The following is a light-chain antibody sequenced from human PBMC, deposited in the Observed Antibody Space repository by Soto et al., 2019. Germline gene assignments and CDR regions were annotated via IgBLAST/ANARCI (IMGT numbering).Light chain of an antibody. J-gene: IGKJ5*01. Sequence: EISMTQFPAILSASPGEVATLSFSAAQDVTTNFAWYQLRRGQPPRLLIYDISTRATGVPARFSGSGSGTEFTLTISGLQSEDFATYYCQHADSFPLITFGQGTRLEIK. CDR3: QHADSFPLIT. CDR1: QDVTTN. V-gene: IGKV3-15*01. CDR2: DIS.